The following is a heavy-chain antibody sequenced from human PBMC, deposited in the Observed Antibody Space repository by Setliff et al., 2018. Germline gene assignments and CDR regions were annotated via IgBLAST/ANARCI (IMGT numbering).Heavy chain of an antibody. CDR2: IYASWST. V-gene: IGHV4-61*10. CDR3: ARENGYCSGGACYFMFDY. J-gene: IGHJ4*02. CDR1: GDSINSRTNY. Sequence: SETLSLTCTVSGDSINSRTNYWSWIRQPAGKGPEWIGHIYASWSTNYNPSLKSRVTISLDTSKNQFSLKLSSVTAADTAMYYCARENGYCSGGACYFMFDYWGQGTLVTVSS. D-gene: IGHD2-15*01.